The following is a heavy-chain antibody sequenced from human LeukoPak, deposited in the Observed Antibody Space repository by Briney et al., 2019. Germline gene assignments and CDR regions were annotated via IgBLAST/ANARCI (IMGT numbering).Heavy chain of an antibody. CDR2: IWYDGSNK. V-gene: IGHV3-33*02. CDR3: ARDLTGSTVTTLALDY. Sequence: PRGSLRLSCAASGLTFSNYDMHWVRQAPGKGLEWVAVIWYDGSNKYYADSAKGRFTISRDNSKNTLFLQMNSLRAEDTAVYYCARDLTGSTVTTLALDYWGQGTLVTVSS. J-gene: IGHJ4*02. D-gene: IGHD4-17*01. CDR1: GLTFSNYD.